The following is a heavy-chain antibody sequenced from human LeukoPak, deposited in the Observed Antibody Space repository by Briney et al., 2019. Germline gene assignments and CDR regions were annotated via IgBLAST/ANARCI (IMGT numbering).Heavy chain of an antibody. CDR2: IYHSGST. D-gene: IGHD3-22*01. V-gene: IGHV4-4*02. CDR1: GGSISSSNW. J-gene: IGHJ3*02. CDR3: ARNGGELYYYDSSGHDAFDI. Sequence: SGTLSLTCAVSGGSISSSNWWSWVRQPPGKGLEWIGEIYHSGSTNYNPSLKSRVTISVDKSKNQFSLKLSSVTAADTAVYYCARNGGELYYYDSSGHDAFDIWGQGTMVTVSS.